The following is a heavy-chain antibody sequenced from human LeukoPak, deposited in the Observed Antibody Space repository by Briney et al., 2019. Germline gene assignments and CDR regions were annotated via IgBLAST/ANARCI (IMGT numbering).Heavy chain of an antibody. V-gene: IGHV1-8*01. CDR3: ARASLSAGYYYYGMDV. J-gene: IGHJ6*02. CDR1: GYTFTSYD. CDR2: MNPNSGNT. Sequence: ASVKVSCKASGYTFTSYDINWVRQATGQGLEWMGWMNPNSGNTGYAQKFQGRVTMTRNTSISTAYMELSSLRSEDTAVYYCARASLSAGYYYYGMDVWGQGTTVTVSS. D-gene: IGHD2/OR15-2a*01.